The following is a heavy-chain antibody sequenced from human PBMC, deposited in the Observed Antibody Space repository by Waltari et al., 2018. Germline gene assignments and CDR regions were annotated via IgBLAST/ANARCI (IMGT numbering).Heavy chain of an antibody. V-gene: IGHV1-8*01. J-gene: IGHJ4*02. CDR2: MNPNSGNT. Sequence: QVQLLQSGAEVKPPGASVMVSCRASGYAFTRSDINWVRQAPGQGLEWRGWMNPNSGNTGYAQKFQGRVTMTRNTAISTAYMELSSLRPEDTAVYYCARETSASDYWGQGTLVTVSS. CDR3: ARETSASDY. CDR1: GYAFTRSD.